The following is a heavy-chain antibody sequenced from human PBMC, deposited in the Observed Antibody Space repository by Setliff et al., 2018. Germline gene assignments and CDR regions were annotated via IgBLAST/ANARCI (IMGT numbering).Heavy chain of an antibody. CDR1: GGSFSTYY. CDR3: ARGCYYGDYVGARFAYFDY. J-gene: IGHJ4*02. D-gene: IGHD4-17*01. CDR2: INHSGST. V-gene: IGHV4-34*01. Sequence: PSETLSLTCAVYGGSFSTYYWIWIRQPPGKGLEWIGEINHSGSTNYNPSLKSRVTISVDTSKNQFSLKLSSVTAADTAVYYCARGCYYGDYVGARFAYFDYWGRGTLVTVSS.